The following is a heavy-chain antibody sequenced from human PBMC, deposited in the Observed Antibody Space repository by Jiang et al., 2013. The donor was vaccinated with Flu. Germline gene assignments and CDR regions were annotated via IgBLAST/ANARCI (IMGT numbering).Heavy chain of an antibody. Sequence: SLTCTVSGGSISSGDYYWSWIRQPPGKGLEWIGYIYYSGSTYYNPSLKSRVTISVDTSKNQFSLKLSSVTAADTAVYYCARWISRTGFDYWGQGTLVTVSS. CDR3: ARWISRTGFDY. CDR2: IYYSGST. V-gene: IGHV4-30-4*01. CDR1: GGSISSGDYY. D-gene: IGHD1-14*01. J-gene: IGHJ4*02.